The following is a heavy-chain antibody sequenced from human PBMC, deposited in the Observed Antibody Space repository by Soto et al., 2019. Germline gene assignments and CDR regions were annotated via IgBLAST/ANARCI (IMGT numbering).Heavy chain of an antibody. CDR2: IYYSGST. J-gene: IGHJ1*01. D-gene: IGHD3-10*01. CDR1: GGSISSSSYY. V-gene: IGHV4-39*01. CDR3: ARPPYYYGSGSSY. Sequence: ETLSLTCTVSGGSISSSSYYWGWIRQPPGKGLEWIGSIYYSGSTYYNPSLKSRVTLSVDTSKNQFSLKLSSVTAADTVVYYCARPPYYYGSGSSYLGHGTLLTVSS.